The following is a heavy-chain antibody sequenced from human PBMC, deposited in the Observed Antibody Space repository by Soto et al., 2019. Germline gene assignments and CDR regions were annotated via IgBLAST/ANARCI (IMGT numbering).Heavy chain of an antibody. CDR2: FYHSGST. CDR3: ARFDTIAVAVDY. V-gene: IGHV4-4*02. D-gene: IGHD6-19*01. CDR1: GGSISSSNW. J-gene: IGHJ4*02. Sequence: SETLSLTCAVSGGSISSSNWWSWVRQPPGKGLEWIGEFYHSGSTNYNPSLKSRVTISVYKSKNQFSLKLSSVTAADTAVYYCARFDTIAVAVDYWGQGTPVTVSS.